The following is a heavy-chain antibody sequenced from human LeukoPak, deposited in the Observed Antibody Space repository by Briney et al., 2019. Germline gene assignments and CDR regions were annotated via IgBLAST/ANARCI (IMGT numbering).Heavy chain of an antibody. J-gene: IGHJ4*02. CDR3: AKALGSGWYSFDY. CDR1: GLSLSTYV. CDR2: ISGSGGST. D-gene: IGHD6-19*01. V-gene: IGHV3-23*01. Sequence: GGSLRLSCAASGLSLSTYVMSWVRQAPGKGLEWVSTISGSGGSTYYADSVKGRFTISRDNSKNTLYLQMNSLRAEDTAVYYCAKALGSGWYSFDYWGQGTLVTVSS.